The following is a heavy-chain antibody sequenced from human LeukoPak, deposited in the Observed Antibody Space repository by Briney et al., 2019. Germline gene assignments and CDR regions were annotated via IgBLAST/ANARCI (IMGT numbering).Heavy chain of an antibody. V-gene: IGHV4-59*08. CDR1: GGSISSYY. Sequence: SETLSLTCTVSGGSISSYYWSWIRQPPGKGLEWIGYIYYSGSTNYNPSLKSRVTISVDTSKNQFSLKLSSVTAADTAVYYCARQGSGWYHWFARWGQGTLVTVSS. D-gene: IGHD6-19*01. J-gene: IGHJ5*02. CDR3: ARQGSGWYHWFAR. CDR2: IYYSGST.